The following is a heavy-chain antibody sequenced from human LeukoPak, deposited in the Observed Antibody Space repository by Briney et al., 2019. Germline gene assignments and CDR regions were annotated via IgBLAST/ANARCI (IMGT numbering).Heavy chain of an antibody. Sequence: GGTLRLSCAASGFTFSSYAMSWVRQAPGKGLEWVSTISGSGGSTYYADSVKGRFTISRDNSKNTLYLQMNSLRAEDTAVYYCARRAGAYSHPYDYWGQGTLVTVSS. CDR1: GFTFSSYA. J-gene: IGHJ4*02. D-gene: IGHD4/OR15-4a*01. CDR2: ISGSGGST. CDR3: ARRAGAYSHPYDY. V-gene: IGHV3-23*01.